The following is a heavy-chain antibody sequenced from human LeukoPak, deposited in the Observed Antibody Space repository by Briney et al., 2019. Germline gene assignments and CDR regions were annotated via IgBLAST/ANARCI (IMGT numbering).Heavy chain of an antibody. CDR1: GGSVSSGSYY. Sequence: PSETLSLTCTVSGGSVSSGSYYWSWIRQPPGKGLEWIGYIYYSGSTNYNPSLKSRVTISVDTSKNQFSLKVSSVTAADTAVYYCARDLGYGGYARFDYWGQGTLVTVSS. D-gene: IGHD5-12*01. J-gene: IGHJ4*02. CDR3: ARDLGYGGYARFDY. CDR2: IYYSGST. V-gene: IGHV4-61*01.